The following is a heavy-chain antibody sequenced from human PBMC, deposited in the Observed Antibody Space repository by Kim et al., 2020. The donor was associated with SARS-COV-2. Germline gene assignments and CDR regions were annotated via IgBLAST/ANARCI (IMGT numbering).Heavy chain of an antibody. CDR3: ARNDFHDY. D-gene: IGHD1-1*01. V-gene: IGHV1-18*01. CDR2: KGNT. J-gene: IGHJ4*02. Sequence: KGNTNYAQKLQGRVTMTTDTSTSTAYMELRSLRSDDTAVYYCARNDFHDYWGQGTLVTVSS.